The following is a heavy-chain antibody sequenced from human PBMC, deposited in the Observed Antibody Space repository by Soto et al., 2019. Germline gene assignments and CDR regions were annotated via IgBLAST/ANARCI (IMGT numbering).Heavy chain of an antibody. J-gene: IGHJ6*02. CDR3: SRVVQQLRHYYYGMDV. CDR1: GDSFTSYW. CDR2: IYPCDSDT. V-gene: IGHV5-51*01. D-gene: IGHD6-13*01. Sequence: EFLTISFTGSGDSFTSYWIGWVGQIPGKGLEWMGIIYPCDSDTRYSPSFQGQVTISADKSISTAYLQWSSLKASDTAMYYCSRVVQQLRHYYYGMDVWGQGTTVTVSS.